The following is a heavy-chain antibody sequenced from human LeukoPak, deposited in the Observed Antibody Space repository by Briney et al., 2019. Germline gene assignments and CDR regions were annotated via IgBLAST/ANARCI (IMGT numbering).Heavy chain of an antibody. CDR1: GGTFSNYA. Sequence: GASVKVSCKASGGTFSNYAVTWVRQAPGQGLKWMGRIIPIFGTPNYAQKFQGRVTITTDESTSTEYMELSSLRFEDTGVYYCARGPTQYCSGDSCYSPFEYWGQGTLVTVSS. V-gene: IGHV1-69*05. CDR3: ARGPTQYCSGDSCYSPFEY. J-gene: IGHJ4*02. D-gene: IGHD2-15*01. CDR2: IIPIFGTP.